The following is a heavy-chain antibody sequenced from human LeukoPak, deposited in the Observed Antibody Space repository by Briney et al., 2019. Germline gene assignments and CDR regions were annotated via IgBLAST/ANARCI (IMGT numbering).Heavy chain of an antibody. Sequence: GGSLRLSCAASGFTFSSYAMSWVRQAPGKGLEWVSAISGSGGSTYYADSVKGRFTISRDNSKNTLYLQMNSLRAEDTAVYYCAKGAPAVTRNYYYYYMDVWGKGTTVTVSS. J-gene: IGHJ6*03. CDR2: ISGSGGST. D-gene: IGHD2-2*01. V-gene: IGHV3-23*01. CDR1: GFTFSSYA. CDR3: AKGAPAVTRNYYYYYMDV.